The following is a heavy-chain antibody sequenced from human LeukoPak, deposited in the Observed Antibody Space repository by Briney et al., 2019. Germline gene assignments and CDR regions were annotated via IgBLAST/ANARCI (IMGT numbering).Heavy chain of an antibody. J-gene: IGHJ4*02. D-gene: IGHD6-13*01. CDR3: ASRDDSSWYGKDY. CDR2: INYSGST. Sequence: PSETLSLTCIVSGGSITSNDCYWTWVRQPPGKGLEWIGSINYSGSTYYNPSLKSRVTISVDTSKNQFSLKLSSVTAADTAVYYCASRDDSSWYGKDYWGQGTLVTVSS. V-gene: IGHV4-39*01. CDR1: GGSITSNDCY.